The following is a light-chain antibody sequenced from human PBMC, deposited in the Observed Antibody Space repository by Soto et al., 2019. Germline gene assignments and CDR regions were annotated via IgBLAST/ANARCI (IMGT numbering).Light chain of an antibody. J-gene: IGKJ2*01. CDR3: QQYNNWHLYT. CDR2: GAS. V-gene: IGKV3-15*01. Sequence: EIVMTQSPATLSVSPGERATLSCRASQSVSSNLAWYQQKPGQAPWLLIYGASTRATGIPARFSGSGSGTEFTLTISSLQSEDFAVYYCQQYNNWHLYTFGQGTKLEIK. CDR1: QSVSSN.